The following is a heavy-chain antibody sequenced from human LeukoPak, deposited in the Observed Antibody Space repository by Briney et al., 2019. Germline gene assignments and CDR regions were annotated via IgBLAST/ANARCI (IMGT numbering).Heavy chain of an antibody. D-gene: IGHD1-26*01. Sequence: SETLSLTCTAAGGSISCYYWCGIRQPPGKGLEWIGYIYYSWSTNYNPSLKSRVTISVDTSKNHFSLMLTSVTGAYTAAYYCARSGAEDGLDVFETCGQGTMVTVSS. J-gene: IGHJ3*02. CDR3: ARSGAEDGLDVFET. V-gene: IGHV4-59*01. CDR2: IYYSWST. CDR1: GGSISCYY.